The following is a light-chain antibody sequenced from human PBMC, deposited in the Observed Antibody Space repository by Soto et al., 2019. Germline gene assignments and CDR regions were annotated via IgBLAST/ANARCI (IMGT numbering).Light chain of an antibody. Sequence: DIQMIQSPSTLSASVGDRVTITCRSSQSISSWLAWYQQKPGKAPKLLIYKASSLESGVPSRFSGSGSGTEFTLTISSLQPDDFATHYCQQYNSYSPWTFGQGTKVEIK. CDR1: QSISSW. V-gene: IGKV1-5*03. CDR3: QQYNSYSPWT. CDR2: KAS. J-gene: IGKJ1*01.